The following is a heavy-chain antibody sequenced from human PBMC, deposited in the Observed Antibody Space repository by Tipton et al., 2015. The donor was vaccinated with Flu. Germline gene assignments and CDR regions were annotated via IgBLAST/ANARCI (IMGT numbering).Heavy chain of an antibody. V-gene: IGHV3-7*01. CDR2: IKQDGSEK. D-gene: IGHD2-15*01. J-gene: IGHJ3*02. CDR1: GFTFSSYW. CDR3: ARVEIVVVVAATFGAFDI. Sequence: SLRLSCAASGFTFSSYWMSWVRQAPGKGLEWVANIKQDGSEKYYVDSVKGRFTISRDNAKNSLYLQMNSLRAEDTAVYYCARVEIVVVVAATFGAFDIWGQGTMVTVSS.